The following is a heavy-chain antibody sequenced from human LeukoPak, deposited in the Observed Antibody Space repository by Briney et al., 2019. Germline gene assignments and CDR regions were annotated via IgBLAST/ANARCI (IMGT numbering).Heavy chain of an antibody. D-gene: IGHD4-17*01. J-gene: IGHJ5*02. CDR3: ARDLGYGALDP. Sequence: GGCLRLSCAASGFTFSSYWMNWVCQAPGKVLKWVALINPDGSQTNYVDSVKGRFTISRDNAENSLYLQMNSLRAEDTAVYYCARDLGYGALDPWGQETLVTVSS. V-gene: IGHV3-7*01. CDR2: INPDGSQT. CDR1: GFTFSSYW.